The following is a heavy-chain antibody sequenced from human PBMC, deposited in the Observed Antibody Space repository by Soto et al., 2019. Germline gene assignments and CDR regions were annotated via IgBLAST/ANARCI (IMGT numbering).Heavy chain of an antibody. Sequence: ASVKVSCKASGGTFSSYTISWVRQAPGQGLEWMGRIIPILGIANYAQKFQGRVTITADKSTSTAYMELSSLRSEDTAVYYCARDPLSEVDLEWLSPGYFDYWGQGTLVTVSS. V-gene: IGHV1-69*04. CDR1: GGTFSSYT. J-gene: IGHJ4*02. D-gene: IGHD3-3*01. CDR3: ARDPLSEVDLEWLSPGYFDY. CDR2: IIPILGIA.